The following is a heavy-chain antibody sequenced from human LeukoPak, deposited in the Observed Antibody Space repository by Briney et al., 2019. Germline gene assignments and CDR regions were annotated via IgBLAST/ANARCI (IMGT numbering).Heavy chain of an antibody. V-gene: IGHV1-46*01. J-gene: IGHJ6*02. Sequence: ASVKVSCKASGYTFTSYPFTSDYIHWVRQAPGQGLEWMGMINPGGGTTDYAQKFQGRLTMTRDTSTSTVYMDLSSLRSEDTAVYYCAVSRRPPRDYDYHGMDVWGQGTTVTVSS. CDR1: GYTFTSYPFTSDY. D-gene: IGHD4/OR15-4a*01. CDR2: INPGGGTT. CDR3: AVSRRPPRDYDYHGMDV.